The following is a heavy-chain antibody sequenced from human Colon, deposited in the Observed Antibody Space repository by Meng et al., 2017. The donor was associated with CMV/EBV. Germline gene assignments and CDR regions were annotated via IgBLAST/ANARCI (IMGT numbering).Heavy chain of an antibody. CDR1: GYSFSSYW. Sequence: GESLKISCKGSGYSFSSYWIAWMRQMPGKGLEWMGIIYPTDSNTKYSPSSHGQVTITVDRSINTAYLQWSSLKASDTALYFCARHAGGSNPLDFWGQGTLVTVSS. CDR2: IYPTDSNT. D-gene: IGHD2-15*01. V-gene: IGHV5-51*01. J-gene: IGHJ4*02. CDR3: ARHAGGSNPLDF.